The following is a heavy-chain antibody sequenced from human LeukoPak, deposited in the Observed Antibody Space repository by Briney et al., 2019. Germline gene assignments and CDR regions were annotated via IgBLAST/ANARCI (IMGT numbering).Heavy chain of an antibody. V-gene: IGHV4-34*01. CDR3: ARGMGVHYFDY. D-gene: IGHD2-8*01. CDR2: INHSGST. J-gene: IGHJ4*02. CDR1: GGSFSGYY. Sequence: SETLSLTCAVYGGSFSGYYWSWIRQPPGKGLEWIGEINHSGSTNYNPSLKSRVTISVDTSKNQFSLKLSSVTAADTAVYYCARGMGVHYFDYWGQGTLVTVSS.